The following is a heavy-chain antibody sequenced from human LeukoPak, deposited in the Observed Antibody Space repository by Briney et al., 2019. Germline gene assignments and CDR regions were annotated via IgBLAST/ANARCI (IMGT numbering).Heavy chain of an antibody. CDR2: IYHSGST. D-gene: IGHD6-13*01. J-gene: IGHJ4*02. CDR3: ARVRSLAAAGTIDY. V-gene: IGHV4-38-2*02. CDR1: GYSISSGYY. Sequence: SETPSLTCTVSGYSISSGYYWGWIRQPPGKGLELIGSIYHSGSTYYNPSLKSRVTISVDTSKNQFSLKLSSVTAADTAVYYCARVRSLAAAGTIDYWGQGTLVTVSS.